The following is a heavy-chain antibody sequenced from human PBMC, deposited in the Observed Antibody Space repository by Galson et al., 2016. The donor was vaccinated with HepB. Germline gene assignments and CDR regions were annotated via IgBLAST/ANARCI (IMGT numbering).Heavy chain of an antibody. CDR1: GFTFTKAW. Sequence: SLRLSCAASGFTFTKAWFTWVRQAPGKGLEWVGRIRPQRDGRTPDYAASVEGRFTISRDDPKNTVYLQINSLKAEDTALYYCYGHLDYWGRGTLVTVSS. CDR3: YGHLDY. J-gene: IGHJ4*02. D-gene: IGHD3-10*01. V-gene: IGHV3-15*01. CDR2: IRPQRDGRTP.